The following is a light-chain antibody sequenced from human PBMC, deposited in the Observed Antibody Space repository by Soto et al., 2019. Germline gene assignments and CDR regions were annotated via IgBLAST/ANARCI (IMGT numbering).Light chain of an antibody. J-gene: IGKJ2*01. V-gene: IGKV3-11*01. CDR2: DAS. CDR1: QSISGF. CDR3: QQRRNWPGT. Sequence: EIVLTQSPATLSLSLGDRATLSCRASQSISGFLAWYQQKPGQAPRLLIYDASNRATDIPARFSGSGSGTDFTLTISSLEPEDFAVDYCQQRRNWPGTFGQGTKLEIK.